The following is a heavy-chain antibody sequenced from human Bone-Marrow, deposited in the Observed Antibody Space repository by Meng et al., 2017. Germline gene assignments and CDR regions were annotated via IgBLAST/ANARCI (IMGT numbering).Heavy chain of an antibody. D-gene: IGHD5-12*01. Sequence: GGSLRLSCAASGFTFSSYSMNWVRQAPGKGLEWVSSISSSSSYIYYADSVKGRFTISRDNAKNSLYLQMNSLRAEDTAVYYCARQDSGYDPGDGYYYYYGMDVWGQGTTVTVSS. CDR1: GFTFSSYS. V-gene: IGHV3-21*01. J-gene: IGHJ6*02. CDR2: ISSSSSYI. CDR3: ARQDSGYDPGDGYYYYYGMDV.